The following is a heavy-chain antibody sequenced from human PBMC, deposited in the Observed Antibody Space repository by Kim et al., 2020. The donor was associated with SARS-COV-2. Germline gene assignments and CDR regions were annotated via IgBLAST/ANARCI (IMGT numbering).Heavy chain of an antibody. D-gene: IGHD3-3*01. Sequence: GGSLRLFCAASGFTFSNAWMSWVRQAPGKGLEWVGRIKSKTDGGTTDYAAPVKGRFTISRDDSKNTLYLQMNSLKTEDTAVYYCTPSPYLRFPAHKDAFDIWGQGTMVTVSS. CDR3: TPSPYLRFPAHKDAFDI. V-gene: IGHV3-15*01. CDR2: IKSKTDGGTT. CDR1: GFTFSNAW. J-gene: IGHJ3*02.